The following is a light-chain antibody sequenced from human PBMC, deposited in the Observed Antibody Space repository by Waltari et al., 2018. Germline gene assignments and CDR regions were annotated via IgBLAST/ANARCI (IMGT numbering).Light chain of an antibody. CDR3: QTWGTGMDVV. Sequence: QLVLTQSPSASASLGASVKLTCPLSSGHSSYAIAWPQQQPEKGPRYLMKLNSDGSHSKGDGIPDRFSGSSSGAERYLTISSLQSEDEADYYCQTWGTGMDVVFGGGTKLTVL. CDR1: SGHSSYA. V-gene: IGLV4-69*01. J-gene: IGLJ2*01. CDR2: LNSDGSH.